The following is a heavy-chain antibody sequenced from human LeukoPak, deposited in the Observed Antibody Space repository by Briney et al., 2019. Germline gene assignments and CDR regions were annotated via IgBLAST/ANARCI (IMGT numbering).Heavy chain of an antibody. CDR3: ARDYISGWYGDDAFDI. CDR2: IKQDGSEK. CDR1: GFTFSSYW. D-gene: IGHD6-19*01. V-gene: IGHV3-7*01. Sequence: GGSLRLSCAASGFTFSSYWMSWVRQAPGKGLEWVANIKQDGSEKYYVDSVKGRFTISRDNAKNSLYLQMNSLRAEDTAVYYCARDYISGWYGDDAFDIWGQGTMVTVSS. J-gene: IGHJ3*02.